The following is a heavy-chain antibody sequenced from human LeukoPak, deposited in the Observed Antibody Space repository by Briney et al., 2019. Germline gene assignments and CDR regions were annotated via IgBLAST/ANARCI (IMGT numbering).Heavy chain of an antibody. CDR3: ARPQSGYSAYDGPFDY. D-gene: IGHD5-12*01. J-gene: IGHJ4*02. CDR2: IYLGDSDT. V-gene: IGHV5-51*01. Sequence: GESLKISRKGSGYSFTSYWIGWVRQMPGKGLEWIGIIYLGDSDTRYSPSFQGHVTISADKSISTAYLQWSSLKASDTAMYYCARPQSGYSAYDGPFDYWGQGTLVTVSS. CDR1: GYSFTSYW.